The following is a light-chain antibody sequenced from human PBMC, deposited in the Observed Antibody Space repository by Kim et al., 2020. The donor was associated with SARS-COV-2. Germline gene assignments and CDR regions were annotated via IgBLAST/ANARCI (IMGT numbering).Light chain of an antibody. CDR1: QSVLNRSNNKNY. CDR3: QQYSTTPWT. Sequence: DIVMTQSPDSPAVSLGERATINCKSSQSVLNRSNNKNYLAWFQQKPGQPPKLLIYWASIRESGVPDRFSGSGSGTDFTLTISSLQAEDVAVYYCQQYSTTPWTFGQGTKVDIK. J-gene: IGKJ1*01. CDR2: WAS. V-gene: IGKV4-1*01.